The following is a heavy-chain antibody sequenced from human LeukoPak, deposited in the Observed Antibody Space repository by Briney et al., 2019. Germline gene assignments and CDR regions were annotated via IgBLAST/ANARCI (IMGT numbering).Heavy chain of an antibody. CDR3: AKDISSSWPDAFDT. D-gene: IGHD6-13*01. Sequence: PGGSLRLSCAASGFTFSTYAMNWVRQAPAKGLEWVSGISWNSGSIGYADSVKGRFTISRDNAKNSLYLQMNSLRAEDTALYYCAKDISSSWPDAFDTWGQGTMVTVSS. J-gene: IGHJ3*02. V-gene: IGHV3-9*01. CDR2: ISWNSGSI. CDR1: GFTFSTYA.